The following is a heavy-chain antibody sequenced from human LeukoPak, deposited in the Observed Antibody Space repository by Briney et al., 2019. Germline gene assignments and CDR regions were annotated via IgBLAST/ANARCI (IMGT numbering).Heavy chain of an antibody. D-gene: IGHD1-26*01. CDR3: AREEGELPRELDY. CDR1: GGTFSSYA. Sequence: SVKVSCKASGGTFSSYAISWVRQAPGQGLEWMGRIIPIFGTANYAQKFQGRVTITTDESTSTAYMELSSLRSEDTAVYYCAREEGELPRELDYWGQGTLVTVFS. J-gene: IGHJ4*02. V-gene: IGHV1-69*05. CDR2: IIPIFGTA.